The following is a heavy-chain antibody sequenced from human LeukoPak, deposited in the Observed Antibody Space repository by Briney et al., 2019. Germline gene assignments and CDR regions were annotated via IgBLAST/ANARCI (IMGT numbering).Heavy chain of an antibody. CDR3: ARETTVTTSYSQRGYYYYMDV. Sequence: SETLSLTCTVSGGSISSSPYFWGWIRQPPGKGLEWIGYIYYSGSTNYNPSLKSRVTISVDTSKNQFSLKLSSVTAADTAVYYCARETTVTTSYSQRGYYYYMDVWGKGTTVTVSS. CDR2: IYYSGST. J-gene: IGHJ6*03. D-gene: IGHD4-17*01. V-gene: IGHV4-61*01. CDR1: GGSISSSPYF.